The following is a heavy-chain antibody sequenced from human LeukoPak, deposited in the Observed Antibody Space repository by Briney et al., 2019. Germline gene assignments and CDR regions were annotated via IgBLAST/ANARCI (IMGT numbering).Heavy chain of an antibody. CDR1: SYSISSGYY. CDR3: ARDPSGWFDP. J-gene: IGHJ5*02. Sequence: SETLSLTCTVPSYSISSGYYWGWIRQPPGKGLEWIGSIYYSGSTYYNPSLKSRVTISVDTSKNQFSLKLSSVTAADTAVYYCARDPSGWFDPWGQGTLVTVSS. D-gene: IGHD3-10*01. V-gene: IGHV4-38-2*02. CDR2: IYYSGST.